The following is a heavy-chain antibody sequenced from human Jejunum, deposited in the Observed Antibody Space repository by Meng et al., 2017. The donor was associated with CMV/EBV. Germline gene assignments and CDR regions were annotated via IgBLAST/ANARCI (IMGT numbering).Heavy chain of an antibody. CDR3: ATLTLGNWFDP. D-gene: IGHD1-26*01. CDR2: FDPQEGEI. CDR1: GYTLTAFS. Sequence: SCKVSGYTLTAFSMHWVRQTTRKGLEWMGGFDPQEGEIIYAQKFQGRVTMTEDTSTDTAYMELNSLRSADTAVYYCATLTLGNWFDPWGQGTLVTVSS. V-gene: IGHV1-24*01. J-gene: IGHJ5*02.